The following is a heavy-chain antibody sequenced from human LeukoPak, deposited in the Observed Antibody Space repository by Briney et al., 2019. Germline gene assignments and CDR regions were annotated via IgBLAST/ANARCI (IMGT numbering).Heavy chain of an antibody. D-gene: IGHD3-22*01. V-gene: IGHV4-34*01. CDR2: INHSGST. CDR3: AREGWDYYDSSGYYCFDY. J-gene: IGHJ4*02. CDR1: GGSFSGYY. Sequence: PSETLSLTCAAYGGSFSGYYWSWIRQPPGKGLEWIGEINHSGSTNYNPSLKSRVTISVDTSKNQFSLKLSSVTAADTAVYYCAREGWDYYDSSGYYCFDYWGQGTLVTVSS.